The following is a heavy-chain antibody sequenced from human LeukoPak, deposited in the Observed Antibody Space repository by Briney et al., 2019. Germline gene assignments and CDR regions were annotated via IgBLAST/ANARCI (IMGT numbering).Heavy chain of an antibody. Sequence: SETLSLTCTVSGGSISSDYWSWLRQPPGKGLEWIAYINNNGRTNYNPSLKSRATISGDTSKSRFSLRLTSVTPADTAVYYCAKGAGWYEYWGQGTLVTVSS. CDR1: GGSISSDY. J-gene: IGHJ4*02. CDR2: INNNGRT. D-gene: IGHD6-19*01. V-gene: IGHV4-59*01. CDR3: AKGAGWYEY.